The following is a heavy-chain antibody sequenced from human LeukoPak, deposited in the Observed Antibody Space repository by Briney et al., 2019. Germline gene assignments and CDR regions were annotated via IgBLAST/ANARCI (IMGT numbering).Heavy chain of an antibody. CDR3: ARNRYYYGSGSYGVPNWFDP. D-gene: IGHD3-10*01. Sequence: SETLSLTCTVSGGSINSNSYYWGWIRQPPGRGLEWIGRIYYSGSTYYNPSLKSRVTISVDTSKNQFSLKLSSVTAADTAVYYCARNRYYYGSGSYGVPNWFDPWGQGTLVTVSS. J-gene: IGHJ5*02. CDR1: GGSINSNSYY. V-gene: IGHV4-39*01. CDR2: IYYSGST.